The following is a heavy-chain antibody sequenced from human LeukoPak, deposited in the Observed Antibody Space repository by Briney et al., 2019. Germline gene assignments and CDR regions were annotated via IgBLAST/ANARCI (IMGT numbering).Heavy chain of an antibody. V-gene: IGHV3-30*04. J-gene: IGHJ6*03. D-gene: IGHD3-9*01. CDR2: ISSDGVEK. CDR1: GFTFSNYG. Sequence: QPGRPPRLSCEASGFTFSNYGIHWVRQTPGKGLEWVAAISSDGVEKHYADSVKGRFTISRDNSKSTLYLQMNSLRAEDTALYYCAREGHYDILTGYSPLEYYFYYMDVWGKGTTVTVSS. CDR3: AREGHYDILTGYSPLEYYFYYMDV.